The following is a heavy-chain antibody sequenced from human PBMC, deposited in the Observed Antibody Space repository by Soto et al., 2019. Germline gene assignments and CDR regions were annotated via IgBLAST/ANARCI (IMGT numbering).Heavy chain of an antibody. V-gene: IGHV4-61*01. CDR1: GDSVRKNSYY. CDR3: ARDGATASYYYYYGVDV. D-gene: IGHD1-26*01. Sequence: QVQLQESGPGLVKPSETLSLTCTVSGDSVRKNSYYWSWIRQPPGKGLEWIGSMLYSGSTYYNPSLKPRVSISMGASNTQFSLKLRSVTGADTAMYYCARDGATASYYYYYGVDVWGQGTTVTVSS. J-gene: IGHJ6*02. CDR2: MLYSGST.